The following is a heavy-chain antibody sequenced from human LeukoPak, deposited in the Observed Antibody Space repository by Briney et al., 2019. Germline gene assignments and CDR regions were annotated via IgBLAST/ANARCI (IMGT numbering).Heavy chain of an antibody. D-gene: IGHD3-22*01. J-gene: IGHJ4*02. V-gene: IGHV3-30*02. CDR2: IRYDGSNK. Sequence: GGSLRLSCAASGFTFSSSAMHWVRQAPGKGLEWVAFIRYDGSNKYYADSVKGRFTISRDNSKNTLYLQMNSLRAEDTAVYYCATDRGKVVVILGYWGQGTLVTVSS. CDR1: GFTFSSSA. CDR3: ATDRGKVVVILGY.